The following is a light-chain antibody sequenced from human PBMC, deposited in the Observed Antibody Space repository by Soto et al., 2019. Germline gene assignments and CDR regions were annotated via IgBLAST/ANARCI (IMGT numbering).Light chain of an antibody. CDR1: QSLSSGF. CDR2: AAS. Sequence: EIVLTQSPGTLSLSPGESGTLSCRASQSLSSGFLAWYQQRPGQAPRLLIYAASSRATGIPDRFSGTGSGTDFTLTISRLEPEDFAVYYCPQFASLPRTFGQGTKVEIK. V-gene: IGKV3-20*01. J-gene: IGKJ1*01. CDR3: PQFASLPRT.